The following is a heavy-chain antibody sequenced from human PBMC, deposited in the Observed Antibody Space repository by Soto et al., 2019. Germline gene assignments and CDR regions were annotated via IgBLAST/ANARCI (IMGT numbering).Heavy chain of an antibody. Sequence: SETLSLTCTVSGCSISSYYWSLIRQPPGKGLEWIGYIYYSGSTNYNPSLKSRVTISVDTSKNQFSLKLSSVTAADTAVYYCATLQYDFWSGHFDYWGQGTLVTVSS. D-gene: IGHD3-3*01. CDR2: IYYSGST. J-gene: IGHJ4*02. V-gene: IGHV4-59*01. CDR3: ATLQYDFWSGHFDY. CDR1: GCSISSYY.